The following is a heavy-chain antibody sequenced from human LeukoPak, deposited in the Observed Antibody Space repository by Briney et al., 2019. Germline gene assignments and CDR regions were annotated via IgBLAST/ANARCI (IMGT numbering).Heavy chain of an antibody. D-gene: IGHD1-26*01. V-gene: IGHV4-39*07. Sequence: PSETLSLTCTVSGGSISSSSYYWGWIRQPPGKGLEWIGSIHYSGSTNYNPSLKSRVTISVDTSKNQFSLKLSSVTAADTAVYYCARGLLGSNANAFEAWGQGALVTVSS. CDR1: GGSISSSSYY. J-gene: IGHJ5*02. CDR3: ARGLLGSNANAFEA. CDR2: IHYSGST.